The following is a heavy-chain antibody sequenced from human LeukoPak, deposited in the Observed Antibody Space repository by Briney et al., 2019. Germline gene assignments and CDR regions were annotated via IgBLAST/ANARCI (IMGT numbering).Heavy chain of an antibody. CDR2: IYTSGST. CDR3: ARDIVVVPAAHLGWFDP. CDR1: GGSISSYY. D-gene: IGHD2-2*01. J-gene: IGHJ5*02. V-gene: IGHV4-4*07. Sequence: SETLSLTCTVSGGSISSYYWSWIRQPAGRGLEWIGCIYTSGSTNYNPSLKSRVTMSVDTSKNQFSLKLSSVTAADTAVYYCARDIVVVPAAHLGWFDPWGQGTLVTVSS.